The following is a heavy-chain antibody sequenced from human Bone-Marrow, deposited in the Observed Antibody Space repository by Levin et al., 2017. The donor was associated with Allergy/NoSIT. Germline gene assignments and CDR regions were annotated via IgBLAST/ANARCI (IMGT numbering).Heavy chain of an antibody. J-gene: IGHJ4*02. Sequence: SGPTLVKPTQTLTLTCTFSGFSLSTSGVGVGWIRQPPGKALEWLALIYWNDDKRYSPSLKSRLTITKDTSKNQVVLTMTNMDPVDTATYYCAQILTYYYDSSGYYRMTSADYWGQGTLVTVSS. CDR2: IYWNDDK. CDR3: AQILTYYYDSSGYYRMTSADY. CDR1: GFSLSTSGVG. V-gene: IGHV2-5*01. D-gene: IGHD3-22*01.